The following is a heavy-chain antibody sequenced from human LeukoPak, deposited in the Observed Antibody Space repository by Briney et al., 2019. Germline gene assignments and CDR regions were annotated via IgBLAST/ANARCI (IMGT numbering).Heavy chain of an antibody. CDR3: ARRGSFYLEGHY. D-gene: IGHD1-26*01. CDR2: IYYSGST. V-gene: IGHV4-39*01. J-gene: IGHJ4*02. Sequence: SETLSLTCTDSGGSISSSSYYWGWIRQPPGKGLEWIGSIYYSGSTYYNPSLKSRVTISVDTSKNQFSLKLSSVTAADTAVYYCARRGSFYLEGHYWGQGTLVTVSS. CDR1: GGSISSSSYY.